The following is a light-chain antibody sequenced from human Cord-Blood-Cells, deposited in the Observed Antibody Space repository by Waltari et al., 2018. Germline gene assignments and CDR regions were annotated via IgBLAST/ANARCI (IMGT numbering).Light chain of an antibody. V-gene: IGLV2-23*01. J-gene: IGLJ3*02. CDR1: SSDVGSYNL. Sequence: QSALTQPASVSGSPGQSITISCTGTSSDVGSYNLVSWYQQHPGKAPKLMIYEGSKRPSWVSNRFSGSKSGNTASLTISGRQAEDGADYYCCSYAGSSTWVFGGGTKLTVL. CDR3: CSYAGSSTWV. CDR2: EGS.